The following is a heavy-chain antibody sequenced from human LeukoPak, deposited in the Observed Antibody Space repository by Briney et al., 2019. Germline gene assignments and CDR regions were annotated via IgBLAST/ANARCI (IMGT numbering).Heavy chain of an antibody. CDR2: ILYDGSIK. Sequence: GRCLRPSCAASGLTLSSTGMDWVSPAPGKGLGWVAVILYDGSIKYYADSVKGRFTISRDNSKNTLYLQMNSLRAEDTAVYYCAKDGRGSWYGGAFYYFDYWGQGTLVTVSS. J-gene: IGHJ4*02. V-gene: IGHV3-30*18. D-gene: IGHD6-13*01. CDR1: GLTLSSTG. CDR3: AKDGRGSWYGGAFYYFDY.